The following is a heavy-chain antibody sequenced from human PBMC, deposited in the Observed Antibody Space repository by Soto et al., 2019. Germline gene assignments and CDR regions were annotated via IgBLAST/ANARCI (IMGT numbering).Heavy chain of an antibody. Sequence: GGSLRLSCAASGFTFSSYAMSWVRQAPGKGLEWVSAISGSGGSTNYADPVKGRFTISRDNSKNTLYLQMNSLRAEDTAVYYCAKDSGGNSEGYYYYGMDVWGQGTTVTVSS. CDR1: GFTFSSYA. J-gene: IGHJ6*02. CDR2: ISGSGGST. V-gene: IGHV3-23*01. D-gene: IGHD2-21*02. CDR3: AKDSGGNSEGYYYYGMDV.